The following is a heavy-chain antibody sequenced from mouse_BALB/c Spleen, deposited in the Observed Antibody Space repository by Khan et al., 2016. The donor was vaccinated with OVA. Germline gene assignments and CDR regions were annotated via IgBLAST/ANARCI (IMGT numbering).Heavy chain of an antibody. Sequence: QVQLKESGPGLVAPSQSLSITCTVSGFSLTGYGVNWVRQPPGKGLEWLGMIWGDGSTDYNSVLKSRLSISKDNSKSQVFLKMNSLQTDDTARYYCARDRSYIHRAFAYWGQGTLVTVSA. D-gene: IGHD1-1*01. CDR1: GFSLTGYG. V-gene: IGHV2-6-7*01. CDR3: ARDRSYIHRAFAY. J-gene: IGHJ3*01. CDR2: IWGDGST.